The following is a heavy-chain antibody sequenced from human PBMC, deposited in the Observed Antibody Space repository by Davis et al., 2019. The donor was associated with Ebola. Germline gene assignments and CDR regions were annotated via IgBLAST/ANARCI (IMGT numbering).Heavy chain of an antibody. J-gene: IGHJ5*02. CDR3: ARHVGSWFDP. CDR1: GHSFTSYW. V-gene: IGHV5-51*01. D-gene: IGHD1-26*01. Sequence: GESLKISCKASGHSFTSYWIVWVRQMPGKGLEWMGIIYPSDSDTRYSPSFQGQVTISADKSISTAYLQWSGLKASDTAIYYCARHVGSWFDPWGQGTLVTVSS. CDR2: IYPSDSDT.